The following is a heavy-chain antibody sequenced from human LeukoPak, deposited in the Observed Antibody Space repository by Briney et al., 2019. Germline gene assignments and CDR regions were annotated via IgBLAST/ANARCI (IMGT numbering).Heavy chain of an antibody. CDR2: INSDGSGT. CDR3: ARDLELVYYDSSGYDY. D-gene: IGHD3-22*01. CDR1: GFTFSDAW. Sequence: GGSLRLSCAASGFTFSDAWMTWVRQAPGKGLVWVSRINSDGSGTTYADSVKGRFTISRDNAKNTLYLQMNSLRAEDTAVYYCARDLELVYYDSSGYDYWGQGTLVTVSS. V-gene: IGHV3-74*03. J-gene: IGHJ4*02.